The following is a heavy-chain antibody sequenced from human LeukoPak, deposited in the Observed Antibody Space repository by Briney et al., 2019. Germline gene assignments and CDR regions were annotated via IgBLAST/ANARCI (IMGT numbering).Heavy chain of an antibody. CDR2: IYHSGST. Sequence: PSETLSLTCDVSGYFISSGYYWGWIRQPPGKGLEWVGSIYHSGSTYYNPSLKSRVTISVDTSKSQFSLKLSSVTAADTAVYYCARLIGYCSGGSCSYYYYYYMDIWGKGTTVTVSS. V-gene: IGHV4-38-2*01. CDR1: GYFISSGYY. D-gene: IGHD2-15*01. CDR3: ARLIGYCSGGSCSYYYYYYMDI. J-gene: IGHJ6*03.